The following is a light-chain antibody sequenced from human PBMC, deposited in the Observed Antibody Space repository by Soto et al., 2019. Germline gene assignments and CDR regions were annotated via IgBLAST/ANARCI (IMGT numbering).Light chain of an antibody. CDR3: QQYERSSIT. CDR1: QSVSSN. CDR2: GAS. J-gene: IGKJ5*01. Sequence: EIVMTQSPATLSVSPGERATLSCRASQSVSSNLAWYQQTPGQAPRLLISGASSRATGIPDRFSGSGSGTDFTLSISRLEPEDFALYYCQQYERSSITFGQGTRREIK. V-gene: IGKV3-20*01.